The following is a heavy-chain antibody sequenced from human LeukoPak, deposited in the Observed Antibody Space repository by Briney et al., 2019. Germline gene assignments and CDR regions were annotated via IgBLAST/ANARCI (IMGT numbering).Heavy chain of an antibody. CDR1: GFTFANYA. CDR2: IRGSGGAS. V-gene: IGHV3-23*01. CDR3: AELGITMIGGV. J-gene: IGHJ6*04. D-gene: IGHD3-10*02. Sequence: GGSLRLSCAASGFTFANYAMSWVRQAPGKGLEWVSGIRGSGGASYYTDSVKGRFTISRDNAKNSLYLQMNSLRAEDTAVYYCAELGITMIGGVWGKGTTVTISS.